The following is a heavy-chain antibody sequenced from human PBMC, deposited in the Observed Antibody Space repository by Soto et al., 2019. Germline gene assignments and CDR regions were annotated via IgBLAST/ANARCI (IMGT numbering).Heavy chain of an antibody. D-gene: IGHD2-15*01. CDR1: GGSFSGYY. CDR3: ASLGYCSGGSCYGYY. J-gene: IGHJ4*02. V-gene: IGHV4-34*01. CDR2: INHSGST. Sequence: TSETLSLTCAVYGGSFSGYYWSWIRQPPGKGLAWIWEINHSGSTNYNPSLKSRVTISLDTSKNQFSRKLNSVTAEDTAVYYCASLGYCSGGSCYGYYWGQGTLVTVSS.